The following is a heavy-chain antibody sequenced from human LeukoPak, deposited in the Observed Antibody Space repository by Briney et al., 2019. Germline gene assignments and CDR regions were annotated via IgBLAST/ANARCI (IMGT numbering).Heavy chain of an antibody. V-gene: IGHV3-11*01. D-gene: IGHD4-17*01. J-gene: IGHJ4*02. CDR2: ISSSGSTI. CDR3: AKAENGDYFEY. CDR1: GFTFSDYY. Sequence: GGSLRLSCAASGFTFSDYYMSWIRQAPGKGLEWVSYISSSGSTIYYADSVKGRFTISRDNAKNSLYLQMNSLRAEDMALYYCAKAENGDYFEYWGQGTLVTVSS.